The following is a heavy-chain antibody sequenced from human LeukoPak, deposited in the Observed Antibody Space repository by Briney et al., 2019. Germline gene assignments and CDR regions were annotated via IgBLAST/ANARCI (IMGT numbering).Heavy chain of an antibody. CDR1: GFTFGDYA. J-gene: IGHJ4*02. Sequence: GGSLRLSCTASGFTFGDYAMSWFRQARGKGLEWVGFIRSKAYGGTTEYAAAVKGRFTISRDDSQSIAYLQMNSLKTEDTAVYYCTRDVSSRWYDEEKPVDFRGQGTL. CDR2: IRSKAYGGTT. CDR3: TRDVSSRWYDEEKPVDF. V-gene: IGHV3-49*03. D-gene: IGHD6-13*01.